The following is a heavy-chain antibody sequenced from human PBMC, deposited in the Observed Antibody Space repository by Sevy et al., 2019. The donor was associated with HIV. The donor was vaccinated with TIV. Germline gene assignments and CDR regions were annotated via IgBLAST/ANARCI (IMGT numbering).Heavy chain of an antibody. D-gene: IGHD3-3*01. CDR2: INSDGGIT. Sequence: GGSLRLSCAASGFTFTNYWMHWVRQAPGKGLVWVSRINSDGGITTYADSVKGRFTISRDNAKNTLYLQMNSLRAEDTAVYYCVYYDFWSGSSEYYMDVWGKGTTVIVSS. J-gene: IGHJ6*03. CDR3: VYYDFWSGSSEYYMDV. CDR1: GFTFTNYW. V-gene: IGHV3-74*01.